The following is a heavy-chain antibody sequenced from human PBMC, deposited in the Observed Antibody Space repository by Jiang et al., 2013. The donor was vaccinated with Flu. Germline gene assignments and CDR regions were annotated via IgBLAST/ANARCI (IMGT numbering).Heavy chain of an antibody. J-gene: IGHJ4*02. V-gene: IGHV4-39*07. CDR3: ARDNCGGDCYQFDY. D-gene: IGHD2-21*01. Sequence: YNPSLKSRVTISVDTSKNQFSLKLSSVTAADTAVYYCARDNCGGDCYQFDYWGQGTLVTVSS.